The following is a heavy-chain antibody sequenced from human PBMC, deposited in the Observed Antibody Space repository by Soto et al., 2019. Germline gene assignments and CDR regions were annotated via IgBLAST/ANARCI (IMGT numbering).Heavy chain of an antibody. CDR3: ARRGYGSRWPNVYMDV. J-gene: IGHJ6*03. D-gene: IGHD6-13*01. CDR2: ISNNGAHT. V-gene: IGHV3-64*01. Sequence: EAQLVESGGGLVQPGGSLRLSCAASGFTFSNYEMHWVRQAPGKGLEYVSGISNNGAHTDYAKSVKGRFTNSRDNSENSLYIQMGSLRAEDMALYYCARRGYGSRWPNVYMDVWGKGTTVTVSS. CDR1: GFTFSNYE.